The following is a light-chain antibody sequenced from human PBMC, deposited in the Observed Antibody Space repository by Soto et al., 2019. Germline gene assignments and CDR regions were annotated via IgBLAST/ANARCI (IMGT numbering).Light chain of an antibody. CDR1: QTISRY. CDR3: QQSFTMPLT. V-gene: IGKV1-39*01. J-gene: IGKJ4*01. Sequence: DIPMTQSPSSLSASVGDRVTITCRASQTISRYLNWYQKKPGKAPKFLIYGTSSLQSGVPPRFSGSGSGTDFTLPITSLHPEDFATYYCQQSFTMPLTFGGGTKVEIK. CDR2: GTS.